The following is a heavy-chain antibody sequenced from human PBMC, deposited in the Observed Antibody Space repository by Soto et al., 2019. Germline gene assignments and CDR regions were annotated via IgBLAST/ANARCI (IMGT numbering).Heavy chain of an antibody. J-gene: IGHJ4*02. V-gene: IGHV3-66*01. CDR1: GFTVSNNY. CDR3: AKRGTTVTTSLWY. CDR2: SYSGGVT. D-gene: IGHD4-17*01. Sequence: EVQLVESGGGLVQPGGSLRLSCAASGFTVSNNYMCWVRQAPGKGLEWVSLSYSGGVTHYADSVRGRFTISRDNSRNTLYLQMNSLRADDTAVYYCAKRGTTVTTSLWYWGQGTLVTVSS.